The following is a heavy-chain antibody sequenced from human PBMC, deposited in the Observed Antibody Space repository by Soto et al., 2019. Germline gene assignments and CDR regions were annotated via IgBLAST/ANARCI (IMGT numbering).Heavy chain of an antibody. CDR2: ISAYNGNT. V-gene: IGHV1-18*01. CDR1: GYTFTSYG. J-gene: IGHJ6*02. CDR3: ARERVYDFWSGPMDV. D-gene: IGHD3-3*01. Sequence: ASVKVSCKASGYTFTSYGISWVRQAPGQGLEWMGWISAYNGNTNYAQKLQGRVTMTTDTSTSTAYMELRSLRSDDTVVYYCARERVYDFWSGPMDVWGQGTTVTVSS.